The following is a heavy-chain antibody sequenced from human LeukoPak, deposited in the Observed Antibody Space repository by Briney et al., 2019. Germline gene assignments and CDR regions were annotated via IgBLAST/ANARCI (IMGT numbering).Heavy chain of an antibody. CDR1: GFTLSSYE. CDR3: ARDYGDLPARVPYFDY. CDR2: IGDSGTTI. V-gene: IGHV3-48*03. Sequence: GGSLRLSCAASGFTLSSYELNWVRQAPGKGLEWLSYIGDSGTTIYYADSVKGRFTISRDNAKNSLYLQMNSLRDEDTAIYYCARDYGDLPARVPYFDYWGQGTLVTVSS. D-gene: IGHD4-17*01. J-gene: IGHJ4*02.